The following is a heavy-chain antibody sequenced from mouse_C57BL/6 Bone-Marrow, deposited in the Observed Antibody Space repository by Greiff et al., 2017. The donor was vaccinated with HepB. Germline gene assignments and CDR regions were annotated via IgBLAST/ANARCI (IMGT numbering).Heavy chain of an antibody. D-gene: IGHD2-4*01. CDR3: ARGRIYYDYLYAMDY. CDR2: IYPRDGSN. CDR1: GYTFTDHT. J-gene: IGHJ4*01. Sequence: QVQLQQSDAELVKPGASVKISCKVSGYTFTDHTIHWMKQRPEQGLEWIGYIYPRDGSNKYNEKFKGKATLTADKSSSTAYMKLNSLTSEDSAVYFCARGRIYYDYLYAMDYWGQGTSVTVSS. V-gene: IGHV1-78*01.